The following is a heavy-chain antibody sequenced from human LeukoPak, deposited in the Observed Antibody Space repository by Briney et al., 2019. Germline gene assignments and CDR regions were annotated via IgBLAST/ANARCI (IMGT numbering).Heavy chain of an antibody. CDR1: GGSFSGYY. CDR2: INHSGST. V-gene: IGHV4-34*01. Sequence: SETLSLTCAVYGGSFSGYYWSWIRQPPGKGLEWIGEINHSGSTNYNPSLKSRVTISVDTSKNQFSLKLSSVTAADTAVYYCARFPHPRVYWSYDMDVWGKGTTVTASS. J-gene: IGHJ6*03. CDR3: ARFPHPRVYWSYDMDV. D-gene: IGHD2-8*02.